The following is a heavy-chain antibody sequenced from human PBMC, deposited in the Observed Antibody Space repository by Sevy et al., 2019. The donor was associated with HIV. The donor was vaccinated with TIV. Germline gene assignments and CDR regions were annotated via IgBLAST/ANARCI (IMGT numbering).Heavy chain of an antibody. D-gene: IGHD6-13*01. CDR2: ISSSSSYI. J-gene: IGHJ5*02. V-gene: IGHV3-21*01. CDR3: ARAPPPGIAAAGADP. Sequence: GGSLRLSCAASGFTFSSYSMNWVRQAPGKGLEWVSSISSSSSYIYYADSVKGRFTISRDNAKNSLYLQMNSLRAEDMAVYYCARAPPPGIAAAGADPWGQGTLVTVSS. CDR1: GFTFSSYS.